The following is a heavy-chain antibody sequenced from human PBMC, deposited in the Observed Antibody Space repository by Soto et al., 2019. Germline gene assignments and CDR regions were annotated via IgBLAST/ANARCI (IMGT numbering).Heavy chain of an antibody. CDR3: TTDLAVRYNWFDP. J-gene: IGHJ5*02. V-gene: IGHV3-15*01. Sequence: PGGSLRLSCAASGFSFSNAGMSWVRQAPGKGLEWVGRIKSKTDGGTTDYAAPVKGRFTISRDDSKNTLYLQMNSLKTEDTAVYYCTTDLAVRYNWFDPWGQGTLVTVSS. CDR2: IKSKTDGGTT. D-gene: IGHD4-17*01. CDR1: GFSFSNAG.